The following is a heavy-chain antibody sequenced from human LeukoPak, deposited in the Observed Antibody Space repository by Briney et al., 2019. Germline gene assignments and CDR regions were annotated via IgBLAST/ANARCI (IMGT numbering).Heavy chain of an antibody. CDR2: INHSGST. J-gene: IGHJ6*04. CDR1: GGSFSGDY. CDR3: ARGLVMDV. V-gene: IGHV4-34*01. D-gene: IGHD2-8*02. Sequence: SETLSLTCAVYGGSFSGDYWSWIRQPPGKGLEWIGEINHSGSTNYNPSLKSRVTISVDTSKNQFSLKLSSVTAADTAVYYCARGLVMDVWGKGTTVTVSS.